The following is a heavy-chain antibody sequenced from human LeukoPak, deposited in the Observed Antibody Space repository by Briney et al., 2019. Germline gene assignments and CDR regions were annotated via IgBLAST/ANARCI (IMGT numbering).Heavy chain of an antibody. V-gene: IGHV1-18*01. J-gene: IGHJ6*02. D-gene: IGHD2-8*01. CDR1: GYTFTSYG. Sequence: ASVKVSCKASGYTFTSYGISWVRQAPGQGLEWMGWIGTYSGSTNYAQKLQGRVTMTTDTSTSTAYMELRSPRSDDTAVYYCARESLAGVKYYYGMDVWGQGTTVTVSS. CDR2: IGTYSGST. CDR3: ARESLAGVKYYYGMDV.